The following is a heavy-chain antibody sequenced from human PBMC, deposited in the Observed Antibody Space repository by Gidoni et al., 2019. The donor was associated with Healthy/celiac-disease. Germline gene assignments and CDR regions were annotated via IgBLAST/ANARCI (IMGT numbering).Heavy chain of an antibody. CDR1: GGSISSYY. CDR3: ARDNREEGNQRFDP. V-gene: IGHV4-59*01. CDR2: IYYSGST. Sequence: QVQLQESGPGLVKPSETLSLTCTVSGGSISSYYWSWIRQPPGKGLEWIGYIYYSGSTNYNPSLKSRVTISVDTSKNQFSLKLSSVTAADTAVYYCARDNREEGNQRFDPWGQGTLVTVSS. J-gene: IGHJ5*02. D-gene: IGHD2-2*01.